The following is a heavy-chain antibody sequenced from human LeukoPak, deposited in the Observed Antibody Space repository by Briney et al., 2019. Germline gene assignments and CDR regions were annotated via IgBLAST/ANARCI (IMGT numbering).Heavy chain of an antibody. D-gene: IGHD3-10*01. CDR1: GLTFSNAW. CDR3: TTLQGTMVRGVIITHFDY. V-gene: IGHV3-15*01. Sequence: GGALRLSCAASGLTFSNAWMSWVRQAPGKGLDGVGRIKSKADGGTTDYAAPVKGRFTISRDDSKNTLYLQMNSLKTEDTAVYYCTTLQGTMVRGVIITHFDYWGQGTLVTVSS. CDR2: IKSKADGGTT. J-gene: IGHJ4*02.